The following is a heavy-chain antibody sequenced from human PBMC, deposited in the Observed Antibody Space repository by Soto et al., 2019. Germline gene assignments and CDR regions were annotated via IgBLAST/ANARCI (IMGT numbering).Heavy chain of an antibody. J-gene: IGHJ4*02. D-gene: IGHD3-3*01. CDR2: IYYSGST. CDR3: ARQFWSGYLADY. Sequence: LSLTCTVSGGSISSSTYYWGWIRQPPGKGLEWIGSIYYSGSTYYNPSLKSRVTISVDTSKNQFSLKLSSVTAADTAVYYCARQFWSGYLADYWGQGTLVTVSS. CDR1: GGSISSSTYY. V-gene: IGHV4-39*01.